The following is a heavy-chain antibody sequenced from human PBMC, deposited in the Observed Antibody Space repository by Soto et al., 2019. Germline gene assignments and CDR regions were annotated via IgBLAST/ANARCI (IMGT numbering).Heavy chain of an antibody. CDR3: ARHGDRYSYRRYPFGY. J-gene: IGHJ4*02. CDR1: GYSFTSYW. Sequence: GESLKISCKGSGYSFTSYWISWVRQMPGKGLEWMGRIDPSDSYTNYSPSFQGHVTISADKSISTAYLQWSSLQASDTAMYYCARHGDRYSYRRYPFGYWGQGTLGAVSS. V-gene: IGHV5-10-1*01. CDR2: IDPSDSYT. D-gene: IGHD5-18*01.